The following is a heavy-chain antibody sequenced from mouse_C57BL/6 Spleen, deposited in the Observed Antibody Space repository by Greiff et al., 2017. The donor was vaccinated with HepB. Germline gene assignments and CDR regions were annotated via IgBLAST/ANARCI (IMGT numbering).Heavy chain of an antibody. J-gene: IGHJ1*03. CDR3: ARYHYGRYFDV. CDR1: GYTFTDYN. D-gene: IGHD1-1*01. V-gene: IGHV1-18*01. CDR2: INPNNGGT. Sequence: VQLQQSGPELVKPGASVKIPCKASGYTFTDYNMDWVKQSHGKSLEWIGDINPNNGGTIYNQKFKGKATLTVDKSSSTAYMELRSLTSEDTAVYYCARYHYGRYFDVWGTGTTVTVSS.